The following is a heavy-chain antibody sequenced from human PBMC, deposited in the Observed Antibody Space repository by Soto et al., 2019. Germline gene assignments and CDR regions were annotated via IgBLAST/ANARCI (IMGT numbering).Heavy chain of an antibody. J-gene: IGHJ4*02. CDR1: CDSINNRSYY. V-gene: IGHV4-39*01. CDR3: ARQRTSVVTQAYFDS. Sequence: SETLSLTRTVTCDSINNRSYYWGWIRQPPGKGLEWIGSIYYIGSTYNNPSLKSRVSMSVDTSKNQFSLKLRSVTAADTALYYCARQRTSVVTQAYFDSWGQGSLVTVSS. D-gene: IGHD2-21*02. CDR2: IYYIGST.